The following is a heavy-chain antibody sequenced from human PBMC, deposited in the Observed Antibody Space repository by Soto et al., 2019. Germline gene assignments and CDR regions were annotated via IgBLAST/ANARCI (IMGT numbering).Heavy chain of an antibody. J-gene: IGHJ6*02. CDR2: ISSNGGST. CDR1: GFTFSSYA. Sequence: EVQLVESGGGLVQPGGSLRLSCAASGFTFSSYAMHWVRQAPGKGLEYVSAISSNGGSTYYANSVKGRFTISRDNSKNTXXLQMGSLRAEDMAVYYCARGGGYYYGSGRLYGMDVWGQGTTVTVSS. CDR3: ARGGGYYYGSGRLYGMDV. V-gene: IGHV3-64*01. D-gene: IGHD3-10*01.